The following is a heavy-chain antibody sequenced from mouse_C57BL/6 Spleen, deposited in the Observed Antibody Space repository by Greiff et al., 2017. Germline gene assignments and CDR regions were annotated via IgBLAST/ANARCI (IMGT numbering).Heavy chain of an antibody. D-gene: IGHD2-4*01. CDR2: IYPGDGDT. CDR1: GFAFSSSW. J-gene: IGHJ2*01. V-gene: IGHV1-82*01. CDR3: ARFDYDDGFDY. Sequence: QVQLKESGPELVKPGASVKISCKASGFAFSSSWMNWVKQRPGKGLEWIGRIYPGDGDTNYNGKFKGKATLTADKSSSTAYMQLSSLTSDDSAVYFCARFDYDDGFDYWGQGTTLTVSS.